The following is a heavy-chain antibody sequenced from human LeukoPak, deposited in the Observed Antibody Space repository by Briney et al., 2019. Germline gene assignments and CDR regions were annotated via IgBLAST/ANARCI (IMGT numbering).Heavy chain of an antibody. CDR1: GFTFSSNS. CDR2: ISSVSSYI. CDR3: ARLFPITMIVVSQAGDY. J-gene: IGHJ4*02. Sequence: PGGSLRLSCAASGFTFSSNSMNWVRQAPGKGLEWVSSISSVSSYIYYADSVKGRFTISRDNAKNSLYLQMNSLRAEDTAVYYCARLFPITMIVVSQAGDYWGQGTLVTVSS. V-gene: IGHV3-21*01. D-gene: IGHD3-22*01.